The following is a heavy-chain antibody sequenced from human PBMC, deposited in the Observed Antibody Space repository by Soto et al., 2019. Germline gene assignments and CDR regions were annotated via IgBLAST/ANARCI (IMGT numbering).Heavy chain of an antibody. V-gene: IGHV1-46*01. CDR2: INPSNGAT. D-gene: IGHD3-22*01. Sequence: ASVKVSCKASGYTFTTCYMHWVRQAPGQGLERMGIINPSNGATSYAQKFQGRVTMTRDTSTSTFYMELSSLRSEDTAVYYCAREFYYFDTSGRQYYFDFWGPGTLVTVSS. CDR3: AREFYYFDTSGRQYYFDF. CDR1: GYTFTTCY. J-gene: IGHJ4*02.